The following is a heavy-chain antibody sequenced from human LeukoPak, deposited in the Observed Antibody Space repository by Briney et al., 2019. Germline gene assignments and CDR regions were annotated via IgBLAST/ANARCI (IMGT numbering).Heavy chain of an antibody. CDR2: ISASGSGI. CDR1: GFVFSNYE. J-gene: IGHJ4*02. CDR3: AKAPVTSCRGAYCYPFDS. D-gene: IGHD2-21*01. V-gene: IGHV3-23*01. Sequence: TGGSLRLSCVASGFVFSNYEMNWVRQAPGKGPEWLSYISASGSGIYYADSVKGRFTISRDNSKNTLYLQMNSLRAEDAAVYFCAKAPVTSCRGAYCYPFDSWGQGTLVTVSS.